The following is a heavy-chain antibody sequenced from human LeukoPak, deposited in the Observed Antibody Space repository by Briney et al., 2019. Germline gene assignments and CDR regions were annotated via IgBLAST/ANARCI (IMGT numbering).Heavy chain of an antibody. Sequence: SETLSLTCTVSGGSISSYYWSWIRQPAGKGLEWIGRIYTSGSTNYNPSLKSRVTMSVDTSKNQFSLKLSSVTAADTAVYYCARPMTTVTSYYYYYYMDVWGKGTTVTVSS. J-gene: IGHJ6*03. D-gene: IGHD4-17*01. CDR2: IYTSGST. CDR3: ARPMTTVTSYYYYYYMDV. V-gene: IGHV4-4*07. CDR1: GGSISSYY.